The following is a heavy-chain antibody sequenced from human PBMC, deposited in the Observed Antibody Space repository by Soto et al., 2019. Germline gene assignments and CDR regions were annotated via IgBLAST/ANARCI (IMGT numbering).Heavy chain of an antibody. CDR2: ISWNSGSI. CDR3: AKDIGYYYDSSLDY. CDR1: GFTFDDYA. V-gene: IGHV3-9*01. J-gene: IGHJ4*02. D-gene: IGHD3-22*01. Sequence: PGGSLRLSCAASGFTFDDYAMHWVRQAPGKGLEWVSGISWNSGSIGYADSVKGRFTISRDNAKNSLYLQMNSLRAEDTALYYCAKDIGYYYDSSLDYWGQGT.